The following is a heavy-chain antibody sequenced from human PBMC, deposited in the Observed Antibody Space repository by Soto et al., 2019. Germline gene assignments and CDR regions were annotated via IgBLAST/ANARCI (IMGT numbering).Heavy chain of an antibody. CDR3: AKGGCSGDSCCPFDY. CDR2: ISGGGGSA. D-gene: IGHD2-15*01. Sequence: LRLSCAASGFTFSNYAMSWVRQAPGKGLGWVSTISGGGGSAYFADPVKGRFIISRDHSKNTLYLQMKSLRAEDTAVYYCAKGGCSGDSCCPFDYCGQGTLVTVSS. CDR1: GFTFSNYA. V-gene: IGHV3-23*01. J-gene: IGHJ4*02.